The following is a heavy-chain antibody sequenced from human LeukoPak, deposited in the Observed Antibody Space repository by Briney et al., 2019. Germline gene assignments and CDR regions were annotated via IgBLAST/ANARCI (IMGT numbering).Heavy chain of an antibody. V-gene: IGHV1-2*06. J-gene: IGHJ4*02. CDR3: ARTYYDFWSGQLYYFDY. Sequence: EASVKVSFTASGYTFTGYYMHWVRQAPGHGLEWMGRINPNSGGTNYAQKFQGRVTMTRDTSISTAYMELSRLRSDDTAVYYCARTYYDFWSGQLYYFDYWGQGTLVTVSS. D-gene: IGHD3-3*01. CDR2: INPNSGGT. CDR1: GYTFTGYY.